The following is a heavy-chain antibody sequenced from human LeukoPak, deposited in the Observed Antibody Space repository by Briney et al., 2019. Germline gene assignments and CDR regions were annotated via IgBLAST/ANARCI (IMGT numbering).Heavy chain of an antibody. Sequence: PSKTLSLTCTVSGGSVSSGSYYWSWIRQPPGKGLEWIGYIYYSGSTNYNPSLKSRVTISVDTSKNQFSLKLSSVTAADTAVYYCARREVAGTKHFDYWGQGTLVTVSS. CDR3: ARREVAGTKHFDY. CDR1: GGSVSSGSYY. CDR2: IYYSGST. D-gene: IGHD6-19*01. V-gene: IGHV4-61*01. J-gene: IGHJ4*02.